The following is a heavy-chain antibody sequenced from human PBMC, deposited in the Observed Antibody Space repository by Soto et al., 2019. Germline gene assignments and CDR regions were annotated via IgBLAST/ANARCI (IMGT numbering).Heavy chain of an antibody. CDR3: ARGRRYYGSGILKAPFYYDYGMDV. CDR1: GGSISSGDYY. CDR2: IYYSGST. J-gene: IGHJ6*02. V-gene: IGHV4-30-4*01. D-gene: IGHD3-10*01. Sequence: QVQLQESGPGLVKPSQTLSLTCTVSGGSISSGDYYWSWIRQPPGKGLEWIGYIYYSGSTYYNPSLKSRVTISVDTSKNQFALKLSSVTAADTAVYYCARGRRYYGSGILKAPFYYDYGMDVWGQGTTVTVSS.